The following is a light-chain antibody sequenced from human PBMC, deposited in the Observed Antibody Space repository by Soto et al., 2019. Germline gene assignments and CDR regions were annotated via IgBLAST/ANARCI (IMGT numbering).Light chain of an antibody. CDR3: SSYTRSSTVV. CDR2: EVS. CDR1: SSDVGGYSY. Sequence: QSALTRPASVSGSPGQSITISCTGTSSDVGGYSYVSWYQQHPGKAPKLMIYEVSNRPSGVSNRFSGSKSGNTASLTISGLQAEDEGDYYCSSYTRSSTVVFGGGTKLTVL. J-gene: IGLJ2*01. V-gene: IGLV2-14*01.